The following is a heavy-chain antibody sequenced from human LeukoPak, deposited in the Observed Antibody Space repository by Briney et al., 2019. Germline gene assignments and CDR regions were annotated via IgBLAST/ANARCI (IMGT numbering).Heavy chain of an antibody. CDR1: GGSISSSSYC. J-gene: IGHJ5*02. CDR2: IYYSGST. Sequence: SETLSLTCTVSGGSISSSSYCWGWIRQPPGKGLEGFGSIYYSGSTYYNPSLKSRVTISVDTSKNQFSLKLSSVTAADTAVYYCARLANTAYYDFWSGYFPSWFDPWGQGTLVTVSS. D-gene: IGHD3-3*01. V-gene: IGHV4-39*01. CDR3: ARLANTAYYDFWSGYFPSWFDP.